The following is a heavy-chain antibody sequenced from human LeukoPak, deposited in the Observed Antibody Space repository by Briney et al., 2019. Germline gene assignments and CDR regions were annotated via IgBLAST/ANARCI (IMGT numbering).Heavy chain of an antibody. D-gene: IGHD6-19*01. Sequence: GGSLKISCKGSGYSFTTCWIGWVRQMPGKSLEWMGIIYPGDSDTRYSPSFQGQVTISADKSISTAYLQWSSLKASDTAMYYCARQSVAATIYYGIDVWGQGTTVTVSS. J-gene: IGHJ6*02. V-gene: IGHV5-51*01. CDR1: GYSFTTCW. CDR3: ARQSVAATIYYGIDV. CDR2: IYPGDSDT.